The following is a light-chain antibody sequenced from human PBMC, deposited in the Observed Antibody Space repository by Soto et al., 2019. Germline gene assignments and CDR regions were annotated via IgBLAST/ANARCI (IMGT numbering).Light chain of an antibody. CDR1: QRVIVGY. J-gene: IGKJ5*01. CDR3: QQYGSSPIT. CDR2: GAS. V-gene: IGKV3-20*01. Sequence: EIVLTQSPGTLSLSPGERATLSCRASQRVIVGYLTGYQQKPGQAPRLLIYGASSRSTGIPDRFSGGGSGTDFTLTISRLEPEDFAVYYCQQYGSSPITFGQGTRLEIK.